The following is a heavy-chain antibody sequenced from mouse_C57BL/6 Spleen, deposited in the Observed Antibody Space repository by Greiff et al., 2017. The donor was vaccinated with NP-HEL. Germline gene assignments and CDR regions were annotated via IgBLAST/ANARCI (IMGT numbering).Heavy chain of an antibody. V-gene: IGHV5-17*01. D-gene: IGHD1-1*01. J-gene: IGHJ4*01. CDR3: AREAYYGSSYLMDY. CDR2: ISSGSSTI. CDR1: GFTFSDYG. Sequence: VQLKESGGGLVKPGGSLKLSCAASGFTFSDYGMHWVRQAPEKGLEWVAYISSGSSTIYYADTVKGRFTISRDNAKNTLFLQMTSLRSEDTAMYYCAREAYYGSSYLMDYWGQGTSVTVSS.